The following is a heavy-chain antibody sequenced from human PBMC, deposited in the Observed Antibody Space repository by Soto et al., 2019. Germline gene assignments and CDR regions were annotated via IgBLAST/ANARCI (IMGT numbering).Heavy chain of an antibody. D-gene: IGHD3-22*01. V-gene: IGHV3-21*04. J-gene: IGHJ4*02. CDR2: ISSASTYT. Sequence: GGSLRLSCAASGFTFSSYSMNWVRQAPEKGLEWVSSISSASTYTYYADSLKGRFTISRDNAKDSPFLQMNSLRSEDTAVYYCAVRTYYYDSSGYPPLDYWGQGTLVTVSS. CDR1: GFTFSSYS. CDR3: AVRTYYYDSSGYPPLDY.